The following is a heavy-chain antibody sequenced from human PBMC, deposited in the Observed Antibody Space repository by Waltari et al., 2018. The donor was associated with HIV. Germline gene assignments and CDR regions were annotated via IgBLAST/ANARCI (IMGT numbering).Heavy chain of an antibody. V-gene: IGHV1-69*12. Sequence: QVLLVQSGAEVKEPGSSVQVSCKASGGTFSNYAISWVRQAPGQGPEWMGEIIPVFATTNFAPKFQGRFSITADESTTTVYMDLSSLKSEDAAVYYCARTIYSGTYRYYFDYWGQGTLVTVSS. J-gene: IGHJ4*02. CDR1: GGTFSNYA. CDR2: IIPVFATT. D-gene: IGHD1-26*01. CDR3: ARTIYSGTYRYYFDY.